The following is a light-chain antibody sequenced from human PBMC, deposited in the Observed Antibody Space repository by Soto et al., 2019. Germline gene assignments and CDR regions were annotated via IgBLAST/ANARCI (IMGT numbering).Light chain of an antibody. CDR2: EVS. Sequence: SVLTHPASLSGSPGQSITISCTGASSDVGGYNYVSWYQQHPGKAPKLMIYEVSNRPSGVSNRFSGSKSGNTASLTISGLQAEDEADYYCSSYTSSSTLYVFGTGTKVTVL. CDR3: SSYTSSSTLYV. J-gene: IGLJ1*01. V-gene: IGLV2-14*01. CDR1: SSDVGGYNY.